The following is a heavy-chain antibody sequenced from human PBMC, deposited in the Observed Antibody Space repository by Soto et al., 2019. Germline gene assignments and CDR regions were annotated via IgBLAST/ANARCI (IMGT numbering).Heavy chain of an antibody. CDR2: ISGSGGST. D-gene: IGHD1-26*01. V-gene: IGHV3-23*01. Sequence: EVQLLESGGGLVQPGGSLRLSCAASGFTVSSYAMSWVRQAPGKGLEWVSAISGSGGSTYYADSVKGRFTISRDNSKNTLSLHMNSLRAADTAVYYCAKVRGSYPYGVDYCGQGTLVTVSS. CDR1: GFTVSSYA. J-gene: IGHJ4*02. CDR3: AKVRGSYPYGVDY.